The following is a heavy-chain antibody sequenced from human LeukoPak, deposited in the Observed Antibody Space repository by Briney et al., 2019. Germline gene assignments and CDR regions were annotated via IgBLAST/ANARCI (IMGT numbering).Heavy chain of an antibody. J-gene: IGHJ4*02. CDR1: GGSISNYH. V-gene: IGHV4-4*07. CDR3: ARRDISSGWSFDY. Sequence: PSETLSLTCTVSGGSISNYHWSWIRHPAGKRLEWIGQIHTSGSTNYNPPLQSRVTMSIDTTEDQVSLTIRSVTAADTAFYYCARRDISSGWSFDYWGQGTLVTVSS. D-gene: IGHD6-19*01. CDR2: IHTSGST.